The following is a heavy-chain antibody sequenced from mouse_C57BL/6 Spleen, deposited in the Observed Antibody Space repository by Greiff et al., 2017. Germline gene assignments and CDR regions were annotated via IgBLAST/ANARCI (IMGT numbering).Heavy chain of an antibody. CDR2: ISSGSSTI. CDR3: ARGGAAQAYCAMED. CDR1: GFTFSDYG. D-gene: IGHD3-2*02. V-gene: IGHV5-17*01. J-gene: IGHJ4*01. Sequence: EVKVEESGGGLVKPGGSLKLSCAASGFTFSDYGMHWVRQAPEKGLEWVAYISSGSSTIYYADTVKGRFTISRDNAKNTLFLQMTSLRSEDTAMYYCARGGAAQAYCAMEDWGQGTSVTVSS.